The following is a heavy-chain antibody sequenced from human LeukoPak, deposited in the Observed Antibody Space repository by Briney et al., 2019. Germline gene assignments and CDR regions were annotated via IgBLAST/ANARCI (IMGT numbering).Heavy chain of an antibody. CDR2: ISAYNGNT. Sequence: ASVKVSCKASGYTFTSYGISWVRQAPGQGLEWMGCISAYNGNTNYAQKLQGRVTMTTAPSTSTASMELRSLRSDDTAVYYCARVYGGYQYYYSYMAVWGKGTTVTVSS. V-gene: IGHV1-18*01. CDR1: GYTFTSYG. D-gene: IGHD2-2*01. CDR3: ARVYGGYQYYYSYMAV. J-gene: IGHJ6*03.